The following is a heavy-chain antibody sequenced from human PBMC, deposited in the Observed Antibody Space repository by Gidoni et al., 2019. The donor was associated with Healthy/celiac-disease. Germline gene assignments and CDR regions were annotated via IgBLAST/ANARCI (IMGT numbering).Heavy chain of an antibody. CDR3: ARDFTYDSSGYYYGDAFDI. CDR2: INAVNGNT. V-gene: IGHV1-3*01. Sequence: QVQLVQSGAEVKKPGASVKVSCKASGYTFTSYAMHWVRQAPGQRLEWMGWINAVNGNTKYSQKFQGRVTITRDTSASTAYMELSSLRSEDTAVYYCARDFTYDSSGYYYGDAFDIWGQGTMVTVSS. CDR1: GYTFTSYA. J-gene: IGHJ3*02. D-gene: IGHD3-22*01.